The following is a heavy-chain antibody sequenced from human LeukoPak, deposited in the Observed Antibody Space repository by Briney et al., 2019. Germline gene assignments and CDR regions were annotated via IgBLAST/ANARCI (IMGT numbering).Heavy chain of an antibody. CDR1: GFTSRRLA. J-gene: IGHJ4*02. Sequence: GGSLRLSCAASGFTSRRLAMTWVRAAPGKRLGWVSTISASGAYYAAPVRGRFTTSKDNSRSPLDLEMNSLRVEDTALYCCAKDHESDGYPCLDSWGQGTLVTVSS. CDR3: AKDHESDGYPCLDS. CDR2: ISASGA. V-gene: IGHV3-23*01. D-gene: IGHD2-21*01.